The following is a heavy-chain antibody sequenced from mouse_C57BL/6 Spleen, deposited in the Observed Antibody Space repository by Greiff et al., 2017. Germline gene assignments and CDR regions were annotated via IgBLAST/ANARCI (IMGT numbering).Heavy chain of an antibody. V-gene: IGHV1-61*01. Sequence: VQLQQPGAELVRPGSSVKLSCKASGYTFTSYWMDWVKQRPGQGLEWIGNIYPSDSETHYNQKFKDKATLTVDKSSSTAYMQLSSLTSEDSAVYYCARWFQLRLGFAYWGQGTLVTVSA. CDR1: GYTFTSYW. J-gene: IGHJ3*01. D-gene: IGHD4-1*02. CDR2: IYPSDSET. CDR3: ARWFQLRLGFAY.